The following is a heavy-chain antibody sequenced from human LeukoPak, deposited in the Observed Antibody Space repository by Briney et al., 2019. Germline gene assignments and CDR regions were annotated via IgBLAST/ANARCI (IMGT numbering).Heavy chain of an antibody. CDR2: ISYDGSNK. D-gene: IGHD3-22*01. CDR1: GFTFSSYG. Sequence: GGSLRLSCAASGFTFSSYGMHWVRQAPGKGLEWVAVISYDGSNKYYADSVKGRFTISRDNSKNTLYLQMNSLRAEDTAVYYCAKAVNSVYDSSGPIWGQGTMVTVSS. V-gene: IGHV3-30*18. J-gene: IGHJ3*02. CDR3: AKAVNSVYDSSGPI.